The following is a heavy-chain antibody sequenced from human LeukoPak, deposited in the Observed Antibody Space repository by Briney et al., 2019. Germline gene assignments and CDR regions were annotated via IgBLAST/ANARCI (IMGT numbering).Heavy chain of an antibody. D-gene: IGHD2-2*01. CDR1: GGSISSGGYY. CDR3: ARCVVPAAMEGSDY. CDR2: IYHSGST. J-gene: IGHJ4*02. Sequence: TLSLTCTVSGGSISSGGYYWSWIRQPPGKGLEWIGYIYHSGSTYYNPSLKSRVTISVDRSKNQFSLKLSSVTAADTAVYYCARCVVPAAMEGSDYWGQGTLVTVSS. V-gene: IGHV4-30-2*01.